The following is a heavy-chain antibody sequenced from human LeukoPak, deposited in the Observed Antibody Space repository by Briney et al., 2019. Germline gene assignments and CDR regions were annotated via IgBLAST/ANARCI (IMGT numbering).Heavy chain of an antibody. CDR2: INHSGST. J-gene: IGHJ4*02. CDR3: AGGLTHYDARAFRY. CDR1: GGSFSYYY. D-gene: IGHD3-16*01. Sequence: SETLSLTCAVYGGSFSYYYWSWIRQPPGKGLEWIGEINHSGSTNYNPSLKSRVTISVDTSKNQFSLKLSSVTAADTAVYYCAGGLTHYDARAFRYWGQGTLVTVSS. V-gene: IGHV4-34*01.